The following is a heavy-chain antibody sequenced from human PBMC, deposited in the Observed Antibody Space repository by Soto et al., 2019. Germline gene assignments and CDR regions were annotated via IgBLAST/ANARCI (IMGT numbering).Heavy chain of an antibody. Sequence: GGSLRLSCAASGFTFSSYGMHWVRQAPGKGLEWVAVISYDGSNKYYADSVKGRFTISRDNSKNTLYLQMNSLRAEDTAVYYCAKDLIRLAGGDYYYYYGMDVWGQGTTVTVSS. J-gene: IGHJ6*02. D-gene: IGHD3-16*01. V-gene: IGHV3-30*18. CDR3: AKDLIRLAGGDYYYYYGMDV. CDR1: GFTFSSYG. CDR2: ISYDGSNK.